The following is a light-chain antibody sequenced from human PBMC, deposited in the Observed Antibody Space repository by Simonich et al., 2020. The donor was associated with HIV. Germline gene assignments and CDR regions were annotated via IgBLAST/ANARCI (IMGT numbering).Light chain of an antibody. Sequence: EIVMTQSPATLSVSPGERATLSCRASQSVATYLAWYQQKPGQAPRLLIYDAFNRATGIPARFSGRGSGTDFTLTISYMQSEDFAVYYCQQYNNWPPGTFGQGTKVEIK. CDR1: QSVATY. CDR2: DAF. J-gene: IGKJ1*01. CDR3: QQYNNWPPGT. V-gene: IGKV3D-15*01.